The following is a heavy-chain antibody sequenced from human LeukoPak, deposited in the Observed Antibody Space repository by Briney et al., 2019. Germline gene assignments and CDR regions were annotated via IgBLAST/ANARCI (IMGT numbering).Heavy chain of an antibody. CDR1: GGSISSSSYY. Sequence: PSETLSLTCTVSGGSISSSSYYWGWIPQPPGKGLEWIGSIYYSGSTYYNPSLKSRVTISVDTSKNQFSLKLSSVTAADTAVYYCARWGCSGGSCRFDYWGQGTLVTVSS. V-gene: IGHV4-39*01. J-gene: IGHJ4*02. D-gene: IGHD2-15*01. CDR2: IYYSGST. CDR3: ARWGCSGGSCRFDY.